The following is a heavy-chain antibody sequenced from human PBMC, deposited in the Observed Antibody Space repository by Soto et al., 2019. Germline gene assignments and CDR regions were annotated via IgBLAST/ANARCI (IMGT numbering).Heavy chain of an antibody. CDR3: ARDQTGITTTGGGRIDH. Sequence: PGGSLRLSCAASGFTFSTHAMHWVRQAPGEGLECVAIVSFDGSNKYYADSVKGRFTISRDNFKNTLYLQMSGLTPEDTAVYYCARDQTGITTTGGGRIDHWGQGTLVTVSS. J-gene: IGHJ4*02. CDR2: VSFDGSNK. CDR1: GFTFSTHA. V-gene: IGHV3-30-3*01. D-gene: IGHD1-20*01.